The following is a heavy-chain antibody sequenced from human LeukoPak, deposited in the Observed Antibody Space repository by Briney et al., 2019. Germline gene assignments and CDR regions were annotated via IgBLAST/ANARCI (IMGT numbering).Heavy chain of an antibody. V-gene: IGHV4-59*01. CDR3: VGTMTTDWYFDL. CDR2: IHYSGTT. CDR1: GGSISSYY. D-gene: IGHD4-17*01. Sequence: SETLSLTCVVSGGSISSYYWSWIRQPPGKGLEWIGYIHYSGTTNYNPSLKSRVTISADTSKNQFSLKLSSVTAADTAVYYCVGTMTTDWYFDLWGRGTLVTVSS. J-gene: IGHJ2*01.